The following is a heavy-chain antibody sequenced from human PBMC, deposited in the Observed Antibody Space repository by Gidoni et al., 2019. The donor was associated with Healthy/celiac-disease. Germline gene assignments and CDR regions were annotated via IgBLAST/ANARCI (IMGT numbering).Heavy chain of an antibody. CDR1: GGTCSSYA. D-gene: IGHD3-16*02. V-gene: IGHV1-69*04. CDR3: ASPKEPDVSLSAFDI. CDR2: IIPILGIA. J-gene: IGHJ3*02. Sequence: QVQLVQSGAEVKKPGSSVKVSCKASGGTCSSYAISWVRQAPGQGLEWMGRIIPILGIANYAQKFQGRVTMTADKSTSTAYMELSSLRSEDTAVYYCASPKEPDVSLSAFDIWGQGTMVTVSS.